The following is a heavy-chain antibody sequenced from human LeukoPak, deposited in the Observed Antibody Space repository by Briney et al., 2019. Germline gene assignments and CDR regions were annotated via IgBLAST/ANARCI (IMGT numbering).Heavy chain of an antibody. CDR1: GVTFSTYA. V-gene: IGHV3-23*01. D-gene: IGHD2-15*01. CDR2: ISGSDDVT. J-gene: IGHJ4*02. CDR3: AKSPVSSCRGSFCYPFDY. Sequence: GGSLRLSCAASGVTFSTYAMSWVRQIPGKGLEWVSAISGSDDVTYYADSVKGRFTISRDNSRNTLYRQMHTLRAEDTAVYFCAKSPVSSCRGSFCYPFDYWGQGNLVTVSS.